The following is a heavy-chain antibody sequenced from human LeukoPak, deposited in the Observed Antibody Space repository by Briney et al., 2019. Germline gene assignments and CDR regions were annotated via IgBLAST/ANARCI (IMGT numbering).Heavy chain of an antibody. D-gene: IGHD3-22*01. J-gene: IGHJ4*02. CDR2: ISSSGSPI. CDR3: ATSGYPDY. CDR1: GFTFSSYE. V-gene: IGHV3-48*02. Sequence: GGSLRLSCAASGFTFSSYETNWVRQALGKGLEWVSYISSSGSPIYYADSVKGRFTISRDNAKNSLYLQMNSLRDEDTAVYYCATSGYPDYWGQGTLVTVSS.